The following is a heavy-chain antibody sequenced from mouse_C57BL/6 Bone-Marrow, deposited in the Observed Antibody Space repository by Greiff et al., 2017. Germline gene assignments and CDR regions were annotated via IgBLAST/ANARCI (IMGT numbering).Heavy chain of an antibody. Sequence: EVQLHQSGPELVKPGASVKIPCKASGYTFTDYNMDWVKQSHGKSLEWIGDINPNNGGTIYNQKFKGKATLTVYKSSSTAYMELRSLTSEDTAVYYCARCSYYAMDYWGQGTSVTVSS. CDR1: GYTFTDYN. J-gene: IGHJ4*01. D-gene: IGHD1-1*01. V-gene: IGHV1-18*01. CDR3: ARCSYYAMDY. CDR2: INPNNGGT.